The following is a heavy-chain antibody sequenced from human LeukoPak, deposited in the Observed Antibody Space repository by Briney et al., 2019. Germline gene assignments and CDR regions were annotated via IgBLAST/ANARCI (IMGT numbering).Heavy chain of an antibody. V-gene: IGHV3-15*01. J-gene: IGHJ4*02. CDR1: LFTFSNAW. CDR3: TTAGPRITSFGVVTTPNDY. D-gene: IGHD3-3*01. CDR2: IKSRTDGGTT. Sequence: GGSLRLTCAASLFTFSNAWMSWVRQAPGKGLEWVGRIKSRTDGGTTDYGAPVKGRFTISRDDSKNTLFLQMNSLKTEDTAVYYCTTAGPRITSFGVVTTPNDYWGQGTLVTVSS.